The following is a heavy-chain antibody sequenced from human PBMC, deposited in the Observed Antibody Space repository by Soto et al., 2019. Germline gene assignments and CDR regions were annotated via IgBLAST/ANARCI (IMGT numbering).Heavy chain of an antibody. CDR1: GDSISSGGYY. D-gene: IGHD6-19*01. V-gene: IGHV4-31*03. CDR2: IYYSGST. CDR3: ARGVLSLAVAGRDYYYGMDV. Sequence: SETLSLTCTVSGDSISSGGYYWSWIRQHPGKGLEWIGYIYYSGSTYYNPSLKSRGTISVDTSKKKFSLHLTSVTAADTAVYYCARGVLSLAVAGRDYYYGMDVWGQGTTVTVSS. J-gene: IGHJ6*02.